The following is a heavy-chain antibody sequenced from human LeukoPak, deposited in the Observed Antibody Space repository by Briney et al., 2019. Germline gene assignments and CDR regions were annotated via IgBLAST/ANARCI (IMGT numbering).Heavy chain of an antibody. CDR2: IYHSGST. CDR3: ARGGYYYDSSAPGY. V-gene: IGHV4-4*02. Sequence: SETLSLTCAVSGGSISSSNWWSWVRQPPGKGLEWIGEIYHSGSTNYNPSLKSRVTISVDTSKNQFSLKLSSVTAADTAVYYCARGGYYYDSSAPGYWGQGTLVTVSS. D-gene: IGHD3-22*01. CDR1: GGSISSSNW. J-gene: IGHJ4*02.